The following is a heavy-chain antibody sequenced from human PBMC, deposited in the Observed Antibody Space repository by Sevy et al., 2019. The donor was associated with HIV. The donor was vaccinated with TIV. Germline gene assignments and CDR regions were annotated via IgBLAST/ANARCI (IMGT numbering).Heavy chain of an antibody. Sequence: GGSLRLSCAASGFTFSSYAMHWVRQAPGKGLEWVAVISYDGSNKYYAHSVKGRFTISRDNSKNTLYLQMNSLRAEDTAVYYCARDRIVGATPLGYYYYYMDVWGKGTTVTVSS. V-gene: IGHV3-30-3*01. J-gene: IGHJ6*03. CDR1: GFTFSSYA. CDR3: ARDRIVGATPLGYYYYYMDV. CDR2: ISYDGSNK. D-gene: IGHD1-26*01.